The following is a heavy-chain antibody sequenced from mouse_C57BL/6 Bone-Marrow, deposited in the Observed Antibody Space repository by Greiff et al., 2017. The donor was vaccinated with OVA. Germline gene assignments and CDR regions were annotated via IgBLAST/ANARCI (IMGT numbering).Heavy chain of an antibody. CDR1: GFSFNTYA. J-gene: IGHJ4*01. CDR2: IRSKSNNYAT. Sequence: EVMLVESGGGLVQPKGSLKLSCAASGFSFNTYAMNWVRQAPGKGLEWVARIRSKSNNYATYYADSVKDRFNISRDDSESMLFLQMNNIKTEDTAMYYCVRHGELRREGGYAMDYWGQGTSVTVSS. CDR3: VRHGELRREGGYAMDY. D-gene: IGHD2-4*01. V-gene: IGHV10-1*01.